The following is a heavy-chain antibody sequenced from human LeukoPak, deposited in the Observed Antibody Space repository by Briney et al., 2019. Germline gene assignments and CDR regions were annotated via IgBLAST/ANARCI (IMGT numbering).Heavy chain of an antibody. CDR2: IHTSGST. V-gene: IGHV4-4*07. Sequence: SETLSLTCTVSGGSIRNHYWSWIRQPAGKGLEWIGRIHTSGSTNYSPSLKSRVTMSVDTSKDQFSLKLSSVTAADTAVYSCARGLPVPAHDAFDMGGQGTMVTVSS. CDR1: GGSIRNHY. D-gene: IGHD2-2*01. CDR3: ARGLPVPAHDAFDM. J-gene: IGHJ3*02.